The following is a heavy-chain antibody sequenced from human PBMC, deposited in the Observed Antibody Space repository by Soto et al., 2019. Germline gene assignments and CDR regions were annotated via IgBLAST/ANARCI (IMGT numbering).Heavy chain of an antibody. CDR2: INENGFEK. CDR3: AGDNGWNYLIY. Sequence: GGSLRLSCAASGFTFTNYWMSWVRLAPGRGLEWVANINENGFEKKYVDSVKGRFTISRDNAKNSLYLQLNGLRAEDTAVYYCAGDNGWNYLIYWGQGTLVTVSS. CDR1: GFTFTNYW. V-gene: IGHV3-7*01. D-gene: IGHD1-7*01. J-gene: IGHJ4*02.